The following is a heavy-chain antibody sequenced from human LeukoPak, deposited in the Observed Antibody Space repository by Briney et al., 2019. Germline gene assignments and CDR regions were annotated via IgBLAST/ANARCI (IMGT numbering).Heavy chain of an antibody. CDR2: MNPNSGNT. CDR1: GYTFTSYD. Sequence: ASVKVSCKASGYTFTSYDINWVRQATGQGLEWMGWMNPNSGNTGYAQKFQGRVTMTRNTSISTAYMELSSLRSEDTAVYYCARDVIAVAGGNWFDPWGQGTLVTASS. J-gene: IGHJ5*02. V-gene: IGHV1-8*01. D-gene: IGHD6-19*01. CDR3: ARDVIAVAGGNWFDP.